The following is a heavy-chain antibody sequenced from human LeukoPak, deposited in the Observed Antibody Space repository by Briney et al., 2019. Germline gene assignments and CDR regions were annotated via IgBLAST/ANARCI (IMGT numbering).Heavy chain of an antibody. V-gene: IGHV1-18*01. CDR1: GYTFTSYG. J-gene: IGHJ4*02. CDR2: ISAYSGNR. D-gene: IGHD2-2*01. CDR3: ARVEAYCTRTSCHDY. Sequence: ASVKVSCKASGYTFTSYGISWVRQAPGQGLEWMGWISAYSGNRNYAQKLQGRVTMTTDTSTSTAYMELRGLRSDDTAVYYCARVEAYCTRTSCHDYWGQGTLVTVSS.